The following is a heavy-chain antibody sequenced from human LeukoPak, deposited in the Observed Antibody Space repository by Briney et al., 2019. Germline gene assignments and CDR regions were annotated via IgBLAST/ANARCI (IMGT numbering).Heavy chain of an antibody. CDR2: IYHSGST. J-gene: IGHJ4*02. D-gene: IGHD3-22*01. CDR1: GYSISRGYS. CDR3: AREAYYNSGGYYLDY. Sequence: PSETLSLTCTVSGYSISRGYSWGWIRQPPGKGLEWIGNIYHSGSTNYSPSLKSRVTISVDTSKNQFSLKLSSVTAADTAVYFCAREAYYNSGGYYLDYWGQGTLVTVSS. V-gene: IGHV4-38-2*02.